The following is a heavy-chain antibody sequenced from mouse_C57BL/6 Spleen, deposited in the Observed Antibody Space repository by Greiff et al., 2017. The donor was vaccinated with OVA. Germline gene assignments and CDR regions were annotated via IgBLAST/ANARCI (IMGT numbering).Heavy chain of an antibody. V-gene: IGHV1-42*01. Sequence: EVKLMESGPELVKPGASVKISCKASGYSFTGYYMNWVKQSPEKSLEWIGEINPSTGGTTYNQKFKAKATLTVDKSSSTAYMQLKSLTSEDSAVYYCARWWLNAMDYWGQGTSVTVSS. CDR2: INPSTGGT. CDR3: ARWWLNAMDY. D-gene: IGHD1-1*02. J-gene: IGHJ4*01. CDR1: GYSFTGYY.